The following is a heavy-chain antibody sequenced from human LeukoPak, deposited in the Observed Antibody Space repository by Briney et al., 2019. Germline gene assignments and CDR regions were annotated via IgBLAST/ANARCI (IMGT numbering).Heavy chain of an antibody. Sequence: ASVKVSCKASGYTFTSYGISWVRQAPGQGLEWMGWISAYNGNTNYAQKLQGRVTVTTDTSTSTAYMELRSLRSDDTAVYYCARGVTIFGVVSGWFDPWGQGTLVTVSS. CDR3: ARGVTIFGVVSGWFDP. CDR2: ISAYNGNT. D-gene: IGHD3-3*01. V-gene: IGHV1-18*01. CDR1: GYTFTSYG. J-gene: IGHJ5*02.